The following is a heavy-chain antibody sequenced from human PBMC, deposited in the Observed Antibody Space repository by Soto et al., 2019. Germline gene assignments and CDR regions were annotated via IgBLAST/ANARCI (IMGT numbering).Heavy chain of an antibody. CDR2: INHSGST. Sequence: SETLSLTCAVYGGSFSGYYWSWIRQPPGKWLEWIGEINHSGSTNYNPSLKSRLTISVDTSKNQLSLRVRSVTAADTAVYYCARDWASHGMDVWGQGXTVTVYS. CDR3: ARDWASHGMDV. J-gene: IGHJ6*02. CDR1: GGSFSGYY. D-gene: IGHD3-16*01. V-gene: IGHV4-34*01.